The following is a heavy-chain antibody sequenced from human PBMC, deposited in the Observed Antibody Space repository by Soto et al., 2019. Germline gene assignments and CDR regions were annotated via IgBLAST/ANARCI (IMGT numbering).Heavy chain of an antibody. Sequence: QVLLQESGPGLVQPSGTLSLSCVVSGVSIGSNYYWGWVRQPPGKGLEWLGDMSHIGSVNYIPSLKSRVTISMDKSQNQFSLKLDSMTAADTAVYCCARSLGWYAVDYWGQGTLVIVSS. J-gene: IGHJ4*02. CDR2: MSHIGSV. CDR3: ARSLGWYAVDY. V-gene: IGHV4-4*01. CDR1: GVSIGSNYY. D-gene: IGHD6-19*01.